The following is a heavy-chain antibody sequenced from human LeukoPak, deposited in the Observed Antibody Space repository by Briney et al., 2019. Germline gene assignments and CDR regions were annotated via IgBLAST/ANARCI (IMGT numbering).Heavy chain of an antibody. D-gene: IGHD3-22*01. CDR1: GYTFTSHY. V-gene: IGHV1-46*01. Sequence: AASVKVSCKASGYTFTSHYMHWVRQAPGQGLEWMGIINPSGGSTSYAQKFQGRVTMTRDTSTSTVYMELSSLRSEDTAVYYCAANYYDSSGYLYGMDVWGQGTTVTVSS. J-gene: IGHJ6*02. CDR2: INPSGGST. CDR3: AANYYDSSGYLYGMDV.